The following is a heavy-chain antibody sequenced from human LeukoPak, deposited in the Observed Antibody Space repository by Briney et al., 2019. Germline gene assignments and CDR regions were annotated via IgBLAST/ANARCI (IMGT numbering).Heavy chain of an antibody. CDR1: GYTFTGYY. CDR2: INPNSGGT. CDR3: ARADSGSYYLGY. Sequence: ASVKVSCKASGYTFTGYYMHWVRQAPGQGLEWMGWINPNSGGTNYAQKFQGRVTMTRDTSISTAYMELSRLRSDDTAVYYCARADSGSYYLGYWGQGTLVTVSS. V-gene: IGHV1-2*02. D-gene: IGHD1-26*01. J-gene: IGHJ4*02.